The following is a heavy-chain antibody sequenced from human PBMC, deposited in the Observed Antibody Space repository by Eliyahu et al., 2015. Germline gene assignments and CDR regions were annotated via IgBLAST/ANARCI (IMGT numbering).Heavy chain of an antibody. CDR3: ARSYGRHFDY. CDR1: GGSFSSNY. CDR2: IYTSGST. Sequence: QVQLQESGPGLVKPSETLSLTCTVSGGSFSSNYWNWIRQPAGKGLEWIGRIYTSGSTNFNPSLWGRVSMSVDTSKSLFSLKMTSMTAADTAVYYCARSYGRHFDYWGQGILVTVSS. D-gene: IGHD4-17*01. J-gene: IGHJ4*02. V-gene: IGHV4-4*07.